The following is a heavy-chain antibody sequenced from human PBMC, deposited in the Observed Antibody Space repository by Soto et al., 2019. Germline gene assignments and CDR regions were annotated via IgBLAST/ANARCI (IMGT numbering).Heavy chain of an antibody. V-gene: IGHV1-2*02. Sequence: ASVKVSCKASGYRFSDYYLHWVRQAPGQGPERMGWMNPNSGDTKYAQKFKGRVTMTRDTSVRTAFMELNWLKSDDTAVYYCARESGGATATLDYYYFYMDVWGIGSTVTVSS. CDR3: ARESGGATATLDYYYFYMDV. D-gene: IGHD5-12*01. J-gene: IGHJ6*03. CDR1: GYRFSDYY. CDR2: MNPNSGDT.